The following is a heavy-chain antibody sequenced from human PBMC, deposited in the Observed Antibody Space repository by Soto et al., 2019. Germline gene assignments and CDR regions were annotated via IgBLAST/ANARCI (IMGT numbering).Heavy chain of an antibody. J-gene: IGHJ6*01. D-gene: IGHD2-2*01. V-gene: IGHV4-59*01. Sequence: QVQLQESGPGLVKPSETLSLTCRISGGSISSYYWNWIRQAPGKGLEWIGFNSYSGSTNYNPALTSRVTISVDTSKDQISLRLNSVTAADTAVYYCARVQSTSWGYYYAVDVWGQGTTVTVSS. CDR1: GGSISSYY. CDR3: ARVQSTSWGYYYAVDV. CDR2: NSYSGST.